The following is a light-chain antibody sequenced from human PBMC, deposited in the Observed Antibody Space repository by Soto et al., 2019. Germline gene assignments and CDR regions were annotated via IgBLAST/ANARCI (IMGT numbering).Light chain of an antibody. CDR2: KAS. CDR3: QQYNSYPWT. CDR1: HSISSW. J-gene: IGKJ1*01. Sequence: DIEMTQSPSTLSASVGDIVTITCRASHSISSWLAWYQQKPGKAPKLLIYKASSLKGGVPSRFSGSGSGTEFPLTISSLQHDDFATYYCQQYNSYPWTCGQGTKVEIK. V-gene: IGKV1-5*03.